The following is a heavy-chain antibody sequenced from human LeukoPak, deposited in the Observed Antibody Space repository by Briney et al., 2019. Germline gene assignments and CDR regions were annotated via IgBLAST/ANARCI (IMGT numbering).Heavy chain of an antibody. CDR2: IHRKTDGGTT. CDR1: GFTFSNAW. V-gene: IGHV3-15*01. Sequence: GGSLRLSCAASGFTFSNAWMNWVRQAPGKGLEWVGRIHRKTDGGTTDYAAPVKGRFTISTDDSKNTLYLQMNGLKTEDTAVYYCTTGQVVDYDASGYSALGYWGQGTLVTVSS. J-gene: IGHJ4*02. CDR3: TTGQVVDYDASGYSALGY. D-gene: IGHD3-22*01.